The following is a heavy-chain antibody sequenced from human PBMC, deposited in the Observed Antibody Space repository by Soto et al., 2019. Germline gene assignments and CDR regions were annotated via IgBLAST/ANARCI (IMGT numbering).Heavy chain of an antibody. CDR2: IYYSGST. CDR3: ARVGGLAARTFDY. CDR1: GGSISDFY. J-gene: IGHJ4*02. D-gene: IGHD6-6*01. V-gene: IGHV4-59*01. Sequence: SETLSLTCTVSGGSISDFYWSWIRQPPGKGLERIGYIYYSGSTNYNPSLKSRVTISVDTSKNQFSLNLRSMSPADTAVYYCARVGGLAARTFDYWGPGTLVTVSS.